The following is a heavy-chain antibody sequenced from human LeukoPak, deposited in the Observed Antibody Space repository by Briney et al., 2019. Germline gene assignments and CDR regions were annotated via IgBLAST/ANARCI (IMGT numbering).Heavy chain of an antibody. J-gene: IGHJ4*02. CDR2: ISGSGSGGST. CDR3: AKSGGDLLPPLLDY. CDR1: GFTFSSSA. Sequence: GGSLRLSCAASGFTFSSSAMSWVRQAPGKGLEWVSSISGSGSGGSTYYADSVKGRFTISRDNSKNTLYLQMNSLRAEDTAMYYCAKSGGDLLPPLLDYWGQGTLVTVSS. V-gene: IGHV3-23*01. D-gene: IGHD1-26*01.